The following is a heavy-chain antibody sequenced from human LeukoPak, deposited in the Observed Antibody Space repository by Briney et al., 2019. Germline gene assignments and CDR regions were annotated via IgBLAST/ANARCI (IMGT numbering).Heavy chain of an antibody. CDR1: GFTFNYYW. V-gene: IGHV3-7*01. CDR3: AREYYDILTSYYPNDYFDY. Sequence: GGSLRLSCAASGFTFNYYWMNWVRQAPGKGLEWVANIKQGGSEIYYADSVKGRFTISRDNAKNSLYLQMNSLRAEDTAVYYCAREYYDILTSYYPNDYFDYWGQGTLVTVSS. CDR2: IKQGGSEI. J-gene: IGHJ4*02. D-gene: IGHD3-9*01.